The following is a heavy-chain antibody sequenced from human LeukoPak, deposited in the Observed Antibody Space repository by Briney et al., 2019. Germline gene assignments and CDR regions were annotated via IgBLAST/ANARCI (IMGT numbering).Heavy chain of an antibody. CDR2: IYYSGST. CDR3: ARAILSGYPDS. Sequence: SETLSLTCTVSGGSISSYYWSWIRQPPGKGLEWIGYIYYSGSTNYNPSLKSRVTISADTSKNQFSLKLSSVTAADTAVYYCARAILSGYPDSWGQGTLVIVFS. D-gene: IGHD3-3*01. J-gene: IGHJ4*02. CDR1: GGSISSYY. V-gene: IGHV4-59*01.